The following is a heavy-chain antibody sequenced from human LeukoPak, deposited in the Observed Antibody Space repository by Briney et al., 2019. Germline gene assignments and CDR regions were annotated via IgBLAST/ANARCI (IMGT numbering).Heavy chain of an antibody. J-gene: IGHJ4*02. CDR3: ARSPLGQLVDY. CDR2: IYYSGST. V-gene: IGHV4-39*07. D-gene: IGHD6-13*01. CDR1: GGSISSYY. Sequence: NSSETLSLTRTVSGGSISSYYWGWIRQPPGKGLEWIGSIYYSGSTYYNPSLKSRVTISVDTSKNQFSLKLSSVTAADTAVYYCARSPLGQLVDYWGQGTLVTVSS.